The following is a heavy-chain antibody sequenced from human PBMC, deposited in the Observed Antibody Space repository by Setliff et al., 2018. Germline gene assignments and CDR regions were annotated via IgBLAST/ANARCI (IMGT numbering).Heavy chain of an antibody. Sequence: PGGFLRLSCAASGFTFSNYAMSWVRQAPGKGLEWVSAISGSGAISYADSVKGRFTVSRDNSKNTLYLQMNSLRGEDTAVYYCAKDTGYYFDYWGQGTLVTVSS. V-gene: IGHV3-23*01. CDR2: ISGSGAI. J-gene: IGHJ4*02. CDR1: GFTFSNYA. D-gene: IGHD4-4*01. CDR3: AKDTGYYFDY.